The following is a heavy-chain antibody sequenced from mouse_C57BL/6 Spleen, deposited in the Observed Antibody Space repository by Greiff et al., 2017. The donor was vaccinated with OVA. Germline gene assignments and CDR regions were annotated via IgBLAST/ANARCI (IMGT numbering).Heavy chain of an antibody. CDR2: ILPGSGST. J-gene: IGHJ2*01. CDR1: GYTFTGYW. CDR3: ARVFYYGSSPYYFDY. D-gene: IGHD1-1*01. V-gene: IGHV1-9*01. Sequence: QVQLKQSGAELLKPGASVKLSCKATGYTFTGYWIEWVKQRPGHGLEWIGEILPGSGSTNYNEKFKGKATFTADTSSNTAYMQLSSLTTEDSAIYYCARVFYYGSSPYYFDYWGQGTTLTVSS.